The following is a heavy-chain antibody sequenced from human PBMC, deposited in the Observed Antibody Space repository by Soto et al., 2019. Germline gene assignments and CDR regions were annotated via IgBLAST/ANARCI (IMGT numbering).Heavy chain of an antibody. V-gene: IGHV3-7*01. Sequence: EVQLVESGGGLVQPGGSLRLSCAASGFTFSSYWMSWVRQAPGKGLEWVANIKQDGSEKYYVDSVKGRFTISRDNAKNSLYRQMTSLRAEDTAVYYCARDPSVVVVAATPYYYYGMDVWGQGTTVTVSS. D-gene: IGHD2-15*01. CDR2: IKQDGSEK. CDR3: ARDPSVVVVAATPYYYYGMDV. J-gene: IGHJ6*02. CDR1: GFTFSSYW.